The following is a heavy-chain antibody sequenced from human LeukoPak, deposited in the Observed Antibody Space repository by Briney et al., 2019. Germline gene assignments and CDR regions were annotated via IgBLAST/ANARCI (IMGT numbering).Heavy chain of an antibody. CDR1: GYTLTNYG. J-gene: IGHJ1*01. Sequence: GASVKVSCKASGYTLTNYGISWVRQAPGQGLEWMGWISGYNGNANYAQKLRGRVTMTTDTSTSTAYMELRSLRSDDTAVYYCARGVSVSEISSGSYSLEYFQHWGQGTLVTVSS. V-gene: IGHV1-18*01. CDR2: ISGYNGNA. CDR3: ARGVSVSEISSGSYSLEYFQH. D-gene: IGHD3-10*01.